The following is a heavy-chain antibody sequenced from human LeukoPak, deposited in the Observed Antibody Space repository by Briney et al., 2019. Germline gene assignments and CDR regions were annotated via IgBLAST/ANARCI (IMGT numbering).Heavy chain of an antibody. CDR3: VRANGELRDNTYYYYMDV. J-gene: IGHJ6*03. V-gene: IGHV3-53*01. Sequence: PGGSLRLSCAASGLTVTTNYMSWVRQGPGKGLEWVSIIYSDGSKYYANSVKGRFTISRDNSKNTLDLQMNSLGAEDTAVYYCVRANGELRDNTYYYYMDVWGKGTTVTVSS. D-gene: IGHD1-7*01. CDR2: IYSDGSK. CDR1: GLTVTTNY.